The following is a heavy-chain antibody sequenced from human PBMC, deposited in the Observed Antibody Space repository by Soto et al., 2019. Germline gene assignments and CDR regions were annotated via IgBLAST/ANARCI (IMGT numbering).Heavy chain of an antibody. D-gene: IGHD4-17*01. CDR2: ISSDGNNK. CDR1: GFTFDSYG. V-gene: IGHV3-30*18. CDR3: AKDLLPNTVTTCGS. Sequence: QVQLVESGGGVFQPGRSLRLSCAASGFTFDSYGMHWVRQAPGKGLEWVAVISSDGNNKYYADSVKGRFTISRDNFKNTLYLQMSSLRADDTAVYYCAKDLLPNTVTTCGSWGQGTLVTVSS. J-gene: IGHJ4*02.